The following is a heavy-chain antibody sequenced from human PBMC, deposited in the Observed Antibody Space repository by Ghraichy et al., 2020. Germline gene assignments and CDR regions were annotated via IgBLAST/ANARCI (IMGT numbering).Heavy chain of an antibody. D-gene: IGHD6-6*01. Sequence: GGSLRLSCAASGFIFGGYNMHWVRQAPGKGLEWVSFIRYGSDVIYYADSVMGRFAISRDNAKNSLYLQMDSLRDDDTALYYCVREYSISSPFVSWGQGNQV. V-gene: IGHV3-48*02. CDR2: IRYGSDVI. CDR1: GFIFGGYN. CDR3: VREYSISSPFVS. J-gene: IGHJ4*02.